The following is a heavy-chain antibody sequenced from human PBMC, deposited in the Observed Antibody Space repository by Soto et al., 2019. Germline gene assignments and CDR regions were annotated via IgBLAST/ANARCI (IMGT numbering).Heavy chain of an antibody. V-gene: IGHV4-4*07. CDR2: IYTSGST. D-gene: IGHD2-2*01. CDR1: GGSISSYY. Sequence: LSLTCTVSGGSISSYYWSWIRQPAGKGLEWIGRIYTSGSTNYNPSLKSRVTMSVDTSKNQFSLKLSSVTAADTAVYYCARDLLRAVVPAAMGWFDPWGQGTLVTV. J-gene: IGHJ5*02. CDR3: ARDLLRAVVPAAMGWFDP.